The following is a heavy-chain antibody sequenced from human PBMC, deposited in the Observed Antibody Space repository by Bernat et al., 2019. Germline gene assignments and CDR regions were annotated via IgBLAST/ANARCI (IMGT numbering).Heavy chain of an antibody. CDR3: AKDRPRVVIDAFDI. V-gene: IGHV3-23*01. D-gene: IGHD4-23*01. CDR1: GFTFSSYA. J-gene: IGHJ3*02. CDR2: IIGSGGST. Sequence: EVQLLESGGGLVQPGGSLRLSCAASGFTFSSYAMTWVRQAPGKGLEWVSGIIGSGGSTYSADSVKGRFTISRDNSKNTLYLQMKSLRAEDTAIYDCAKDRPRVVIDAFDIWGQGTMVTVSS.